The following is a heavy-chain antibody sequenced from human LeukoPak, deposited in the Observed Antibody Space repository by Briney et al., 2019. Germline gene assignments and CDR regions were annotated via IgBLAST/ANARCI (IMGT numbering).Heavy chain of an antibody. CDR2: IYHNGNT. Sequence: SETLSLTCAVSGYSISSGYYWGWIRQPPRKGLEWIGSIYHNGNTYYNPSLKSRVTISVDTSKNEFSLKLSSVTAADTAVYYCARAYHSSWYLNWFDPWGQGTLVTVSS. V-gene: IGHV4-38-2*01. D-gene: IGHD6-13*01. J-gene: IGHJ5*02. CDR1: GYSISSGYY. CDR3: ARAYHSSWYLNWFDP.